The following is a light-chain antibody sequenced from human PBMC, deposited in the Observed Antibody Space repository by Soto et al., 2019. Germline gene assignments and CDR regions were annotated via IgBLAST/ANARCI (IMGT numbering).Light chain of an antibody. V-gene: IGKV3-20*01. Sequence: IVLTQSPGTLSLSPGERVTLSCRASQSVTTRLAWYQHKPGQAPRLLMSGASSRASGVPVRFSGSGSGTDFTLTISRLEPEDFALYYCQQYGGSPITFGQGTKVDIK. J-gene: IGKJ1*01. CDR2: GAS. CDR3: QQYGGSPIT. CDR1: QSVTTR.